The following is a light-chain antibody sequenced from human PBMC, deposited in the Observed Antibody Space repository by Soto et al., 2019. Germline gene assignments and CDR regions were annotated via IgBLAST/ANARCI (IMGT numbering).Light chain of an antibody. CDR2: DVT. CDR3: CSYAGSYTYV. CDR1: NSDVGTFYF. V-gene: IGLV2-11*01. J-gene: IGLJ1*01. Sequence: QSALTQPRSVSGSTGQSVTISCTGTNSDVGTFYFVSWYQQYPDKGPKLIIYDVTERPSGVPDRFSGSKSGNTASLTISGLQAEDEADYYCCSYAGSYTYVFGSGTKVTVL.